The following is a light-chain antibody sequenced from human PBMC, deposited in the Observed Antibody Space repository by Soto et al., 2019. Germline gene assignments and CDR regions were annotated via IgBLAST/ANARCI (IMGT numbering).Light chain of an antibody. J-gene: IGKJ4*01. V-gene: IGKV3-15*01. Sequence: EVVMTQSPATVSVSPGEGVTLSCRASQTISNDLAWYQQKPGQAPRLLIYGASTRATGVPARFSGGGSGTEFPLTISSRQSEDFAFYYCQQKNKWPPVTFGGGTKVEIK. CDR2: GAS. CDR1: QTISND. CDR3: QQKNKWPPVT.